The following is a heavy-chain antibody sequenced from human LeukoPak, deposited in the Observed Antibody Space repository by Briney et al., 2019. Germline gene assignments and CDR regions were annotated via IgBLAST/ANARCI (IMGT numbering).Heavy chain of an antibody. J-gene: IGHJ4*02. D-gene: IGHD4-23*01. Sequence: PGGSLRLSCAASGFTFSSYSMNWVRQAPGQGLEWVSSISSSSYIYYADSVKGRFTISRDNAKNSLYLQMNSLRAEDTAVYYCARDGGTTVVTFDYWGQGTLVTVSS. CDR3: ARDGGTTVVTFDY. CDR2: ISSSSYI. CDR1: GFTFSSYS. V-gene: IGHV3-21*01.